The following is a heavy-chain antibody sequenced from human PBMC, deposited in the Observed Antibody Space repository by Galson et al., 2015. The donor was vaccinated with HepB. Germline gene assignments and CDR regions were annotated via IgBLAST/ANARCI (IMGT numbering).Heavy chain of an antibody. Sequence: SVKVSCKASGGTFSSYAISWVRQAPGQGLEWMGRVIPILGIANYAQKFQGRVTITADKSTSTAYMELSSLRSEDTAVYYCARDQGSGGPPFDYWGQGTLVTVSS. CDR2: VIPILGIA. V-gene: IGHV1-69*04. D-gene: IGHD2-15*01. CDR3: ARDQGSGGPPFDY. CDR1: GGTFSSYA. J-gene: IGHJ4*02.